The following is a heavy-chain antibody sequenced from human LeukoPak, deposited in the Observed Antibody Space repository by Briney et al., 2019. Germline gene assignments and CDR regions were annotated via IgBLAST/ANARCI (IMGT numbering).Heavy chain of an antibody. D-gene: IGHD6-13*01. V-gene: IGHV3-7*01. J-gene: IGHJ4*02. Sequence: PGGSLRLSCAASGFTFSSDWMRWVRQAPGEGLEWVSKIMQDGSEKYYADSVKGRFTISRDNAKNSLYLQMNSLRAEDTAVYYCARSRVAAAGDRYFDSWGEETLVTVSS. CDR1: GFTFSSDW. CDR3: ARSRVAAAGDRYFDS. CDR2: IMQDGSEK.